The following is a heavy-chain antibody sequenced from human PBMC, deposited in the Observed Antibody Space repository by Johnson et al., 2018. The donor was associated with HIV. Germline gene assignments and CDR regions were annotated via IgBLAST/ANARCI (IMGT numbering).Heavy chain of an antibody. V-gene: IGHV3-11*04. CDR1: GFTFTDYQ. J-gene: IGHJ3*02. CDR2: ISRSGTTI. CDR3: ARVLRGYDAFDI. D-gene: IGHD6-25*01. Sequence: QEQLVESGGGLVQPGGSLRLSCAASGFTFTDYQMSWIRQAPGKGLEWVSYISRSGTTIYYADSVQGRFTVSRDNAKNSLYLQMNSLGADDRAVYYCARVLRGYDAFDIWGQGTRVTVSS.